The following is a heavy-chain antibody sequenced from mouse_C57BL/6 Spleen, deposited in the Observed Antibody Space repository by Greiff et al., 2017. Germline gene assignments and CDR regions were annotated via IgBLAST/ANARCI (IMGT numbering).Heavy chain of an antibody. CDR2: IDPSDSET. CDR3: ARYYYGSAWFAY. D-gene: IGHD1-1*01. CDR1: GYTFTSYW. Sequence: VQLQQPGAELVRPGSSVKLSCKASGYTFTSYWMHWVKQRPIQGLEWIGNIDPSDSETHYNQKFKDKATLTVDKSSSTAYMQLNSLTSEDSAVYYCARYYYGSAWFAYWGQGTLVTVSA. J-gene: IGHJ3*01. V-gene: IGHV1-52*01.